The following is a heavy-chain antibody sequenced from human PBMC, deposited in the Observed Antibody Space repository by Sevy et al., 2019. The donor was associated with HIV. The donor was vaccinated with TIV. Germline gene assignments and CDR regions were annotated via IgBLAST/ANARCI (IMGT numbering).Heavy chain of an antibody. CDR1: GFSFIHEN. CDR3: ARDWDDKFSYGDSDPAVDC. J-gene: IGHJ4*02. CDR2: ISTSGSTI. Sequence: GGSLRLSCVASGFSFIHENMNWVRQAPGKGLEWLSYISTSGSTIYQADSVKGRFTISRDNAKNSLFLQMNSLRVEDTAIYYCARDWDDKFSYGDSDPAVDCWGQGTLVTVSS. V-gene: IGHV3-48*04. D-gene: IGHD2-21*02.